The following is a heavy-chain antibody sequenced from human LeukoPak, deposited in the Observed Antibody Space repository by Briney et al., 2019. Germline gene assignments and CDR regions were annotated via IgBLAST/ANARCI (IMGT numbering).Heavy chain of an antibody. CDR1: GYTFTGQF. V-gene: IGHV1-2*02. CDR2: IDPPSGTP. D-gene: IGHD2-8*02. Sequence: ASVKVSCKASGYTFTGQFIHWLRQAPGQGLEWMGWIDPPSGTPHYAQKFQDTVTMTRDTSIGTAYLEVHRLKSDDTAVYYCARSGFSTGFYSDFWGQGTLISVSS. CDR3: ARSGFSTGFYSDF. J-gene: IGHJ4*02.